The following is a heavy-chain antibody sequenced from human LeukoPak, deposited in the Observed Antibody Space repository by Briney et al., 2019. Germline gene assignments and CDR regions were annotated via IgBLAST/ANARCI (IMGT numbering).Heavy chain of an antibody. D-gene: IGHD3-10*01. CDR2: INTNTGNP. V-gene: IGHV7-4-1*02. CDR3: ARTEQIPMVRGVPNPTDAFDI. J-gene: IGHJ3*02. Sequence: ASVKVSCKASGYTFTSYAMNWVRQAPGQGLEWMGWINTNTGNPTYAQGFTGRFVFSLDTSVSTAYLQISSLKAEDTAVYYCARTEQIPMVRGVPNPTDAFDIWGQGTMVTVSS. CDR1: GYTFTSYA.